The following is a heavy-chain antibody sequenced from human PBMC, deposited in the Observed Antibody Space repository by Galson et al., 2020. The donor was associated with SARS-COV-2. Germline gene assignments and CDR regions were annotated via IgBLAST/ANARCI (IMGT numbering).Heavy chain of an antibody. J-gene: IGHJ4*02. D-gene: IGHD3-10*01. Sequence: GESLKISCKASGYPFSSYAMDWLRQAPGQRPEWMGWSDGGNGNTKYSEKFQGRVTITRDTSASTAYMERSSLRSEDTAVYYGARDPYRSWSYFRGYFAYWSQGTLVTVSS. CDR3: ARDPYRSWSYFRGYFAY. V-gene: IGHV1-3*01. CDR1: GYPFSSYA. CDR2: SDGGNGNT.